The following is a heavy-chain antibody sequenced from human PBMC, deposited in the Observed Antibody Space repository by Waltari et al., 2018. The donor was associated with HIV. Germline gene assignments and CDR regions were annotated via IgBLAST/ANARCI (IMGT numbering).Heavy chain of an antibody. Sequence: EVQVLESGGALVQPGGSLRLSCAASGFTFSNSGMSWVRQAPGKGLEWVSTMRGSGGSTYYADSVKGRFTVSRDNSKNTLYLQMNSLRAEDTAVYFCVKEHQYSHSWYSYYGMDVWGQGTTVTVSS. CDR1: GFTFSNSG. V-gene: IGHV3-23*01. CDR2: MRGSGGST. J-gene: IGHJ6*02. D-gene: IGHD6-13*01. CDR3: VKEHQYSHSWYSYYGMDV.